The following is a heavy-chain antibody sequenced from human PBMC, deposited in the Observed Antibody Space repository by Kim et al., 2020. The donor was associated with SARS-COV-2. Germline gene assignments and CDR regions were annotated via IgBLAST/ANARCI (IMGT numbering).Heavy chain of an antibody. D-gene: IGHD4-17*01. CDR3: ARGRVYRDYDL. CDR2: IYPGDADT. V-gene: IGHV5-51*01. J-gene: IGHJ5*02. Sequence: GESLKISCQTSGYNFTNYWVAWVRQMPGKGLEWLGYIYPGDADTKYGPSFRGLVAISADKSTATAFLHWNNLRTSDSGVYFCARGRVYRDYDLWGQGTLVTVSS. CDR1: GYNFTNYW.